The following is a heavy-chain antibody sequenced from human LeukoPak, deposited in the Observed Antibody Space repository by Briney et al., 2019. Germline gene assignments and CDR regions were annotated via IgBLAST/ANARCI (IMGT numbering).Heavy chain of an antibody. Sequence: SETLSLTCAVYGGSFSGYYWSWIRQPPGKGLEWIGEINHSGSTNYNPSLKSRVTISVDTSKNQFSLKLSSVTAADTAVYYCARIVGIAARRGIDYWGQGTLVTVPS. CDR1: GGSFSGYY. V-gene: IGHV4-34*01. J-gene: IGHJ4*02. CDR2: INHSGST. CDR3: ARIVGIAARRGIDY. D-gene: IGHD6-6*01.